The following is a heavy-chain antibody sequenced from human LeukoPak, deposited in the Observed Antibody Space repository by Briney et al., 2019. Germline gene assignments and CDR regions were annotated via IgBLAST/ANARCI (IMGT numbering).Heavy chain of an antibody. Sequence: SETLSLTCAVYGGSFSGYYWSWIRQPPGKGLEWIGEINHSGSTNYNPSLKSRVTISVDTSKNQFSLKLSSVTAADTAVYYCARALYYYDSSGYYSWFDPWGQGTLVTVSS. D-gene: IGHD3-22*01. CDR1: GGSFSGYY. CDR3: ARALYYYDSSGYYSWFDP. V-gene: IGHV4-34*01. CDR2: INHSGST. J-gene: IGHJ5*02.